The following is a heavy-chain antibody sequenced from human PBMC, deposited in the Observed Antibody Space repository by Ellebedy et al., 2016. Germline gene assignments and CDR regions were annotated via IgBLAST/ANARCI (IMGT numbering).Heavy chain of an antibody. CDR3: ARGGRGDPIDY. Sequence: GGSLRLXXSIFGFTSNSYSMKWVRQAPGKGLEWVAVISYDGSNKYYADSVKGRFTISRDNSKNTLYLQMNSLRAEDTAVYYCARGGRGDPIDYWGQGTLVTVSS. CDR2: ISYDGSNK. J-gene: IGHJ4*02. D-gene: IGHD4-17*01. CDR1: GFTSNSYS. V-gene: IGHV3-30-3*01.